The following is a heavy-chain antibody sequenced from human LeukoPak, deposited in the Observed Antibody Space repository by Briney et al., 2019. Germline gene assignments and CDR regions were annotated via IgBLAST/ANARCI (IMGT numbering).Heavy chain of an antibody. Sequence: GGSLRLSCAASGFTFSSYAMSWVRQAPGKGLEWVSAISGSGGSTYYADSVKGRFTISRDNSKNTLYPQMNSLRAEDTAVYYCAKGDSGYDSAQNYWGQGTLVTVSS. J-gene: IGHJ4*02. CDR2: ISGSGGST. V-gene: IGHV3-23*01. CDR3: AKGDSGYDSAQNY. CDR1: GFTFSSYA. D-gene: IGHD5-12*01.